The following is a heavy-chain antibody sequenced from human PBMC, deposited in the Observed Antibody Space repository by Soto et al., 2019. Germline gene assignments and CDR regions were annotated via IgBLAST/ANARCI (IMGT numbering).Heavy chain of an antibody. Sequence: QVQLVQSGGEVKRPGASVKVSCKTSGYTFSNYGITWVRQAPGQPLEWLGWISLYSDGTNYAQKFQGRASMTTDTSTTTAYMELRSLRSDETAVYYCARVVPGAEAWFGPWGQGTLVTVSS. CDR2: ISLYSDGT. CDR1: GYTFSNYG. V-gene: IGHV1-18*01. D-gene: IGHD2-2*01. J-gene: IGHJ5*02. CDR3: ARVVPGAEAWFGP.